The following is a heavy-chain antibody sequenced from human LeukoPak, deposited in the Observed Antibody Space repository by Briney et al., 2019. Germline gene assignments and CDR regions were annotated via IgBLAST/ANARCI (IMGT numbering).Heavy chain of an antibody. D-gene: IGHD3-16*02. CDR1: GFTFPNYV. CDR2: ISGSGRNT. J-gene: IGHJ4*02. V-gene: IGHV3-23*01. Sequence: GGSLRLSCAASGFTFPNYVMSWVRQAPGKGLEWVSGISGSGRNTYYADSVKGRFTISRDNSKNTLYLQMNSLRAEDTAVYYCAKGPVKYYFDYWGQGTLVTVSS. CDR3: AKGPVKYYFDY.